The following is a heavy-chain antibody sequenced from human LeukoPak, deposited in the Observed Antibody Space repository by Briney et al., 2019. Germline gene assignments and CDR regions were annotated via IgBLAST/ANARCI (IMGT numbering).Heavy chain of an antibody. CDR3: ASAQGGYDILTGYRY. Sequence: SVKVSCKASGGTFSSYAISWVRQAPGQGLEWMGGIIPIFGTANYAQKFQGRVTITADESTSTAYMELSSLRSEDTAVYYCASAQGGYDILTGYRYWGQGTLVTVSS. V-gene: IGHV1-69*13. CDR1: GGTFSSYA. J-gene: IGHJ4*02. CDR2: IIPIFGTA. D-gene: IGHD3-9*01.